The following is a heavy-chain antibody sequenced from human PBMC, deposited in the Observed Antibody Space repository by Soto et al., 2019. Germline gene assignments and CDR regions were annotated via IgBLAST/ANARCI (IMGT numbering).Heavy chain of an antibody. CDR2: IHYTGSI. V-gene: IGHV4-30-4*08. CDR3: AREDDGGDRDYYGLDV. J-gene: IGHJ6*02. D-gene: IGHD2-21*02. Sequence: WPWIRQSPGNGLEWIGYIHYTGSIMYNPSFKSRLTMAVDTTKNQFSLQLTSVTAADTAVYFCAREDDGGDRDYYGLDVWGQGTTVTVSS.